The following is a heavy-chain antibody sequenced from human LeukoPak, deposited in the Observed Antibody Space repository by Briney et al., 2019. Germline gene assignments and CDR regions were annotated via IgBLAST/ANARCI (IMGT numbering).Heavy chain of an antibody. J-gene: IGHJ4*02. V-gene: IGHV3-23*01. CDR1: GFTFSSYA. Sequence: QTGGSLRLSCAASGFTFSSYAMSWVRQVPGKGLEWVSAMSGSGGSRYYADSVKGRFTISRDNPKNTLYLQMNSLNAEDTAVYHCAKGEAYCSSTSCYYLDYWGQGTLVTVSS. D-gene: IGHD2-2*01. CDR3: AKGEAYCSSTSCYYLDY. CDR2: MSGSGGSR.